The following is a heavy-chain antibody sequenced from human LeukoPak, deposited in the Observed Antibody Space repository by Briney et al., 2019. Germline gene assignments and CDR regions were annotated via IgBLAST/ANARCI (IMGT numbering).Heavy chain of an antibody. D-gene: IGHD2-15*01. CDR3: ARAGWHRMAPEDY. CDR2: IYYSGST. J-gene: IGHJ4*02. Sequence: SETLSLTCSVSGGSISSYYWNWIRQPPGKGLEWIGSIYYSGSTNYNPSLKSRVTISVDTSKNQFSLKLSSVTAADTAVYYCARAGWHRMAPEDYWGQGTLVTVSS. V-gene: IGHV4-59*01. CDR1: GGSISSYY.